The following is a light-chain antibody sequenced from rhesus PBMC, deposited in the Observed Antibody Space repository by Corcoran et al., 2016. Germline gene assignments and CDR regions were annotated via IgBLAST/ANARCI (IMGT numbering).Light chain of an antibody. CDR2: EVS. Sequence: QAALTQPRSVSGSPGQSVTISCTGTSSDIGGYNYVSWYQQHPGTAPKLMIYEVSKRPSGVSDRFSGSKSGNTASLTISGLQAEDEADYYCSSYAGSNTLVFGSGTKLIVL. CDR3: SSYAGSNTLV. J-gene: IGLJ6*01. CDR1: SSDIGGYNY. V-gene: IGLV2-32*02.